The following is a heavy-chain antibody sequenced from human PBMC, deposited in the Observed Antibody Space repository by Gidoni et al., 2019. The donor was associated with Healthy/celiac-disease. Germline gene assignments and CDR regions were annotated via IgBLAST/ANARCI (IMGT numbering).Heavy chain of an antibody. CDR3: ARDAFHTDSSGFLHDAFDI. Sequence: QVQLVQSGAEVKKPGASVKVSCKASGYTFPGYYMHWVRQAPGQGLEWMGWINPNSGGTNYAQKFQGRVTMTRDTSISTAYMGLSRLRSDDTAVYYCARDAFHTDSSGFLHDAFDIWGQGTMVTVSS. V-gene: IGHV1-2*02. CDR1: GYTFPGYY. D-gene: IGHD3-22*01. CDR2: INPNSGGT. J-gene: IGHJ3*02.